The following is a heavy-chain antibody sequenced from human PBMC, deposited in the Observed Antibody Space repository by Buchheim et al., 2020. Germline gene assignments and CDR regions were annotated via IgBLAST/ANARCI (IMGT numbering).Heavy chain of an antibody. CDR3: ARKGYGDYADAFDI. D-gene: IGHD4-17*01. J-gene: IGHJ3*02. V-gene: IGHV3-30*03. CDR1: GFTFSSYG. Sequence: QVQLVESGGGVVQPGRSLRLSCAASGFTFSSYGMHWVRQAPGKGLEWVAVISYDGSNKYYADSVKGRFTISRDNSKNTLYLQMNSLRAEDTAVYYCARKGYGDYADAFDIWGQGT. CDR2: ISYDGSNK.